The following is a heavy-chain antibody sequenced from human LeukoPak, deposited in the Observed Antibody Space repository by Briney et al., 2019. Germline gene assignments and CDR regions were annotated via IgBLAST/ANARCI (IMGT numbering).Heavy chain of an antibody. Sequence: PGGSLRLSCGASGFTFSTYWMHWVRPPPGKGLGWVSRIKSDGGTTYADSSEGRFSISRDKAKTTLYLRMNSLRAEDTAVYYCAREMSGSYDYWGQGTLVTVSS. CDR2: IKSDGGT. V-gene: IGHV3-74*01. J-gene: IGHJ4*02. CDR3: AREMSGSYDY. CDR1: GFTFSTYW. D-gene: IGHD1-26*01.